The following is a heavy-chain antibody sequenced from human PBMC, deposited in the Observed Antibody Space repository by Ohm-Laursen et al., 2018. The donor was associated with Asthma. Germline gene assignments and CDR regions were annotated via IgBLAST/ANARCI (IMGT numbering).Heavy chain of an antibody. J-gene: IGHJ4*02. V-gene: IGHV4-59*12. CDR3: ARVWSYYDSSGIDRGLYYFDY. CDR2: IYSTGST. D-gene: IGHD3-22*01. CDR1: GASFSTYY. Sequence: SETLSLTCTLSGASFSTYYWGWIRQPPGKGLEWIGYIYSTGSTNYNPSLESRVTISIDMSTNQFSLKLSSVTAADTAVYYCARVWSYYDSSGIDRGLYYFDYWGQGTLVTVSS.